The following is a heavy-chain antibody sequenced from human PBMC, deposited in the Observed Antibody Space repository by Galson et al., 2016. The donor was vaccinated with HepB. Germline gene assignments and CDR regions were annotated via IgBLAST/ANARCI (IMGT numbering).Heavy chain of an antibody. CDR1: GHTFNRYY. J-gene: IGHJ5*02. CDR2: ISAYNDNT. CDR3: ARLEYADYQWFDP. D-gene: IGHD4-17*01. Sequence: SVKVSCKASGHTFNRYYITWVRQALGQGLEWMGWISAYNDNTKYAQKFQGRVTMTMDTSTRTTYMDLRSLTSGDTAVYYCARLEYADYQWFDPWGQGTLVTVSS. V-gene: IGHV1-18*01.